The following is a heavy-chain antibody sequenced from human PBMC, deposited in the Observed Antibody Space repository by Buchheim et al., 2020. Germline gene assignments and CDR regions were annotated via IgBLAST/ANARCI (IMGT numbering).Heavy chain of an antibody. D-gene: IGHD4-17*01. CDR3: AKDASTVTLYYFDY. CDR2: ISEIGDSK. Sequence: EVQLLESGGGLVQPGGSLRLSCAASGFTFSNYAMNWVRQAPGKGLEWVSGISEIGDSKYYADSVKGRFTISRDNSQKTLYLQMNSLRAEDTAIYYCAKDASTVTLYYFDYWGQGTL. V-gene: IGHV3-23*01. J-gene: IGHJ4*02. CDR1: GFTFSNYA.